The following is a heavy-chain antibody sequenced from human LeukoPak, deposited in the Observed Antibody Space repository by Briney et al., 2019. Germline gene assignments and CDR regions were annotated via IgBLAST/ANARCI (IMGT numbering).Heavy chain of an antibody. CDR1: DFPFVSYA. CDR2: ISSNGGST. J-gene: IGHJ4*02. D-gene: IGHD6-13*01. Sequence: GSLRLSGSASDFPFVSYAMHWARQPPGKGLEYVYLISSNGGSTYYADSVKGRFTISRDNSKNTLYLEMSSLRVEDTAVYYCVKGLPGYGGHLDYWGQGTLVTVSS. CDR3: VKGLPGYGGHLDY. V-gene: IGHV3-64D*06.